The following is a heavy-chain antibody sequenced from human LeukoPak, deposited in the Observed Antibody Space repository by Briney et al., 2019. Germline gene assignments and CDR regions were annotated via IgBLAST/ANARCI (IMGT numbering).Heavy chain of an antibody. Sequence: ASVKVSCKASGYCFTGYYMHCVRQAPGQGLEWMGWINPNSGGTNYAQKFQGRVTMTRDTSISTAYMELSRLRSDDTAVYYCARDRTRTGYSSGWYHDYWGQGTLVTVSS. V-gene: IGHV1-2*02. CDR1: GYCFTGYY. CDR3: ARDRTRTGYSSGWYHDY. CDR2: INPNSGGT. J-gene: IGHJ4*02. D-gene: IGHD6-19*01.